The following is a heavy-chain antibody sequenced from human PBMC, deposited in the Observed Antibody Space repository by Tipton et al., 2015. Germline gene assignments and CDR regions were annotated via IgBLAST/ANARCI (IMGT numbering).Heavy chain of an antibody. CDR1: GYSISSGYY. D-gene: IGHD3-10*01. V-gene: IGHV4-38-2*01. J-gene: IGHJ6*02. Sequence: LRLSCAVSGYSISSGYYWGWIRQPPGKGLEWIGSIFHSGSTFYNPSLESRVTISVDTSKNQFSLKLSSVTAADTAVYYCARGHYVSRMDVWGQGTTVTVSS. CDR3: ARGHYVSRMDV. CDR2: IFHSGST.